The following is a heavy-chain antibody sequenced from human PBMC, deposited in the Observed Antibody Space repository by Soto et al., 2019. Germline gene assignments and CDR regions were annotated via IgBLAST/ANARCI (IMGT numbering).Heavy chain of an antibody. CDR2: IYYSGST. J-gene: IGHJ6*03. D-gene: IGHD5-12*01. CDR3: ARLNSGYDGGSYYYYMEV. Sequence: SETLSLTCTVSGGSISSYYWSWIRQPPGKGLEWIGYIYYSGSTDYNPSLKSRVTISVDTSKNQFSLKLSSVTAADTAVYYCARLNSGYDGGSYYYYMEVWGKGTTVTVSS. CDR1: GGSISSYY. V-gene: IGHV4-59*08.